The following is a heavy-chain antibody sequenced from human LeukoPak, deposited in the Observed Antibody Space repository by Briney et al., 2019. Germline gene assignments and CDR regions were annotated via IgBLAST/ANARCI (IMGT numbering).Heavy chain of an antibody. V-gene: IGHV5-51*01. J-gene: IGHJ4*02. D-gene: IGHD6-19*01. CDR2: IYPGDSDT. Sequence: GAXLKISCKGSGYGFTSYWIGWGRRRPGKGVEWMGIIYPGDSDTRYSPSFQGQVTISADKSISTAYLQWSSLKASDTAMYYCARQVYQWLGCDYWGQGTLVTVSS. CDR1: GYGFTSYW. CDR3: ARQVYQWLGCDY.